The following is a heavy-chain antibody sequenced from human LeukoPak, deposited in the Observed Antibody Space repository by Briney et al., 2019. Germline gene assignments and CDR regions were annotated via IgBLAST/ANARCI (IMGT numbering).Heavy chain of an antibody. D-gene: IGHD3-10*01. J-gene: IGHJ4*02. V-gene: IGHV4-30-4*01. CDR3: ARGQWFVDY. CDR1: GGSISREEYY. CDR2: LYYSGST. Sequence: SETLSLTCTVSGGSISREEYYWRWLRQPAGRGVEWIGYLYYSGSTYYNPSLKSRVTISVDTSKNQFFLKLSSVTAADTAVYYCARGQWFVDYWGQGNLVIVSS.